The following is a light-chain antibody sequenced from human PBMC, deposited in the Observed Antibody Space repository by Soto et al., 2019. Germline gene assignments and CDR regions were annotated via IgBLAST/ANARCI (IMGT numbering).Light chain of an antibody. CDR2: DVI. CDR1: SSDVGGYNY. Sequence: QSALTQPASVSGSPGQSVTISCTGTSSDVGGYNYVSWYQQHPGKAPKLMIYDVIKRPSGVPDRFSGSRSANTASLTISGLQAEDEADYYCCSYAGSYSLVFGGGTKLTVL. V-gene: IGLV2-11*01. CDR3: CSYAGSYSLV. J-gene: IGLJ2*01.